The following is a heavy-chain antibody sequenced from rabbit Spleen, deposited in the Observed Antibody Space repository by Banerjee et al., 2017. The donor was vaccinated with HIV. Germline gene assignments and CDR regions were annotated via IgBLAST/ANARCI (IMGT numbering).Heavy chain of an antibody. Sequence: QSLEESGGGLVQPGGSLKLTCIVSGFSFSNSYYMCWVRQAPGKGLECIACIFGGSGGSTWYASWAKGRFTISKTSSTTVTLQLTSLTAADTATYFCARGSAAMTMVITGFYFNLWGPGTLVTVS. D-gene: IGHD2-1*01. CDR1: GFSFSNSYY. J-gene: IGHJ4*01. CDR3: ARGSAAMTMVITGFYFNL. V-gene: IGHV1S40*01. CDR2: IFGGSGGST.